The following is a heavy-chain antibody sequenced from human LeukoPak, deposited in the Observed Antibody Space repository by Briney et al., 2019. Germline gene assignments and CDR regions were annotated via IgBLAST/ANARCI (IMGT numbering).Heavy chain of an antibody. CDR1: GFTFSSYG. J-gene: IGHJ4*02. D-gene: IGHD2-15*01. V-gene: IGHV3-30*02. CDR3: AKEYCSGGSCLNY. Sequence: QPGGSLRLSCAASGFTFSSYGMHWVRQAPGKGLEWVAFIRYDASNKYYADSVKGRFTISRDNSKNTLYLQMNSLRAEDTAVYYCAKEYCSGGSCLNYWGQGTLVTVSS. CDR2: IRYDASNK.